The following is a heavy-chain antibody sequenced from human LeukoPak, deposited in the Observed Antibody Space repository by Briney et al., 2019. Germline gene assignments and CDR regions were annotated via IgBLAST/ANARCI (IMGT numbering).Heavy chain of an antibody. CDR1: GFTFSTYE. CDR3: AREVAGCGGDCLAP. J-gene: IGHJ5*02. V-gene: IGHV3-48*03. D-gene: IGHD2-21*02. CDR2: ITSSGDII. Sequence: PGGSLRLSCAASGFTFSTYEMNWVRQAPGKGLEGVSYITSSGDIIYYADSVKGRFTVSRDNAKNSLYLQMNSLTEEDTAVYYCAREVAGCGGDCLAPWGQGALVTVSS.